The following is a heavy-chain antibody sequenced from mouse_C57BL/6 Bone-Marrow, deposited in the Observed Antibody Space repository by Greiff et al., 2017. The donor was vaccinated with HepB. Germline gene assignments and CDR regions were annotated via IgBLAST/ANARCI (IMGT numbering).Heavy chain of an antibody. Sequence: QVQLQQSGPSLVQPSQSLSITCTVSGFSLTSYGVHWVRQSPGKGLEWLGVIWRGGSTDYNAAFISRLSISKDNSKSQVFFKMNSLQADDTAIYYCARKTYYKGAMDYWGQGTSVTVSS. V-gene: IGHV2-2*01. CDR3: ARKTYYKGAMDY. J-gene: IGHJ4*01. CDR1: GFSLTSYG. D-gene: IGHD2-12*01. CDR2: IWRGGST.